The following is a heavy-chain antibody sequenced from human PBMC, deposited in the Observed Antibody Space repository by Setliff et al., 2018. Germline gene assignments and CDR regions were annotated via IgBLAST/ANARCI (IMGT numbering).Heavy chain of an antibody. CDR3: ARDPRDGSSSPMADN. D-gene: IGHD5-12*01. J-gene: IGHJ4*02. CDR2: INAKSGGT. V-gene: IGHV1-2*02. CDR1: GFTLSEYY. Sequence: GASVEVSCKASGFTLSEYYMHGVRQATGQGREWMGSINAKSGGTNYAQKFRGRIIITRDTSVATVYLELSGLQSDDTAIYFCARDPRDGSSSPMADNWGQGTLVTVSS.